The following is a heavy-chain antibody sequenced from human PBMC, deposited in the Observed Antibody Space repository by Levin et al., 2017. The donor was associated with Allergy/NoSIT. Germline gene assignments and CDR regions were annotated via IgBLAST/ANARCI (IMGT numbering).Heavy chain of an antibody. CDR1: GFTVNNNY. Sequence: PGESLKISCVVSGFTVNNNYVSWVRQAPGQGLEWVSVIYSDGSTYYGDSVKGRFTISRDNSKNTVYLQMHSLRSEDTAVYYCARVEVWGQGTTVTVSS. J-gene: IGHJ6*02. CDR3: ARVEV. CDR2: IYSDGST. V-gene: IGHV3-66*01.